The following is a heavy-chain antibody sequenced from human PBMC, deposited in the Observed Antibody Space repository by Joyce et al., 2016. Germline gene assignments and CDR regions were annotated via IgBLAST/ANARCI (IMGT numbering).Heavy chain of an antibody. Sequence: EVQLVGSGGGLVQPGGSLRLSCVSSGFTFRKYYMGWIRQAPGKGPEWVANIKADGSEKSYVGSVEGRFTISRDNAKNSLYLQINGLRAEDTAVYYCAREYFWRYDYWGQGTLVTVSS. J-gene: IGHJ4*02. CDR3: AREYFWRYDY. CDR1: GFTFRKYY. D-gene: IGHD3-3*01. V-gene: IGHV3-7*01. CDR2: IKADGSEK.